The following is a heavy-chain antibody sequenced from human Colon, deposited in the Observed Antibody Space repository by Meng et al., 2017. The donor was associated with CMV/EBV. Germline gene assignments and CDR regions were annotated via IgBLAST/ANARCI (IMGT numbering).Heavy chain of an antibody. J-gene: IGHJ4*02. D-gene: IGHD3-16*01. CDR2: IKQDGSEK. CDR1: GFTFSTYW. CDR3: AKEGGY. V-gene: IGHV3-7*03. Sequence: GESLKISCAASGFTFSTYWMTWVRQAPGKGLEWVANIKQDGSEKYYADSVKGRFAISRDNAKNLLYLQMNSLRPEDTALYYCAKEGGYWGQGTLVTVSS.